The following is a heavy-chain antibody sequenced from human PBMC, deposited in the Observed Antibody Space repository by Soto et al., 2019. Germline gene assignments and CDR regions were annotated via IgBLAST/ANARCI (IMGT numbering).Heavy chain of an antibody. CDR1: GGSISSYY. J-gene: IGHJ3*02. D-gene: IGHD6-6*01. CDR3: ARDSSSSDDAFDI. Sequence: PSETLSLTCTVSGGSISSYYWSWIRQPPGKGLEWIGYIYYTGSTNYNPSLKSRVTISQDTSKNQFSLKLSSVTAADTAVYYCARDSSSSDDAFDIWGQGTMVTVSS. CDR2: IYYTGST. V-gene: IGHV4-59*01.